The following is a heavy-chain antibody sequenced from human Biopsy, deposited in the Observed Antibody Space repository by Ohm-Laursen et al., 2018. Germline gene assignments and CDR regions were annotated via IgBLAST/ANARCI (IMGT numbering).Heavy chain of an antibody. V-gene: IGHV1-69*13. CDR3: VGGQRGPPIGVTVPGDAFDL. J-gene: IGHJ3*01. CDR2: RIPYFNTI. Sequence: VKVSCPASGVTFDTYAFGWVRQAPGQGLEWMGGRIPYFNTIYYARNFQDRAVITADRSARTTDMQLSGLRPDDTAVYYCVGGQRGPPIGVTVPGDAFDLWGPGTMVTVSP. D-gene: IGHD2/OR15-2a*01. CDR1: GVTFDTYA.